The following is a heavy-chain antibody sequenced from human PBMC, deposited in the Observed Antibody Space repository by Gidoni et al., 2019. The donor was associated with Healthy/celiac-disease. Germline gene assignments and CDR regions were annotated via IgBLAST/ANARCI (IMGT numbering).Heavy chain of an antibody. D-gene: IGHD3-9*01. CDR1: GGSLSSGDSS. V-gene: IGHV4-30-4*01. CDR3: ARNGYDILTGHAYYYYYMDV. Sequence: QVQLQESGPGLVKPSPTLSLTCTVSGGSLSSGDSSWSWIRQPPGKGLEWIGYIYYSGSTSYNPSLKSRVTISVDTSKNQFSLKLSSVTAADTAVYYCARNGYDILTGHAYYYYYMDVWGKGTTVTVSS. CDR2: IYYSGST. J-gene: IGHJ6*03.